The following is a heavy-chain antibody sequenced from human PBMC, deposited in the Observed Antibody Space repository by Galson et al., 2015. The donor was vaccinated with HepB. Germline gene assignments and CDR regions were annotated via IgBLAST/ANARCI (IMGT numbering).Heavy chain of an antibody. J-gene: IGHJ6*03. Sequence: SVKVSCKASGYTFTSYDINWVRQATGQGLEWMGWMNPNSGNTGYAQKFQGRVTMTRNTSISTAYMELSSLRSEDTAVYYCARGVRYYDFWRGYYYYYYMDVWGRGTTVTVSS. D-gene: IGHD3-3*01. V-gene: IGHV1-8*01. CDR2: MNPNSGNT. CDR3: ARGVRYYDFWRGYYYYYYMDV. CDR1: GYTFTSYD.